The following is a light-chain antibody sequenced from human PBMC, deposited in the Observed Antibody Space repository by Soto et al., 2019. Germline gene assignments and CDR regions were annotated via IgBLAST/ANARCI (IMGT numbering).Light chain of an antibody. CDR2: DTS. J-gene: IGLJ1*01. CDR1: TGAVTTGHY. CDR3: MLSYRGDYV. Sequence: QAVVTQEPSLTVAQGGAVTLTCGSSTGAVTTGHYPYWFQLKPGQVPRPLIYDTSNKFSWTPVRFSGSPLGGKAALTLSGAPPEDEADYYCMLSYRGDYVFGPGTKVTVL. V-gene: IGLV7-46*01.